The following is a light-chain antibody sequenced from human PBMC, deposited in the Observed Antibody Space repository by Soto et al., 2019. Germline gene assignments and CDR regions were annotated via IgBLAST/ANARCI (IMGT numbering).Light chain of an antibody. Sequence: QSVLAQPASVSGSPGQSITISCTGTSSDVGAYDAVSWYQQHPGKAPKLMIYEVNKRPSGVPDRFSGSKSGNTASLTVSGLQAEDEADYYCSSYAGSSNVFGTGTKVTV. J-gene: IGLJ1*01. CDR1: SSDVGAYDA. CDR2: EVN. CDR3: SSYAGSSNV. V-gene: IGLV2-8*01.